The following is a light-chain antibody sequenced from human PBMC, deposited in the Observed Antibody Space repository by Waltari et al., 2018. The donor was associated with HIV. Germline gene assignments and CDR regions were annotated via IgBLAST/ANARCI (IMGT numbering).Light chain of an antibody. CDR3: ATWDDSLSGPV. V-gene: IGLV1-47*01. Sequence: QSVLTQPPSASGTPGQRVDISCSGSSSNIGSNYVYWYQQLPGTAPKVLIYRSNQLPSGVPDRFSGSKSGTSASLAISALRSEDEADYYCATWDDSLSGPVFGGGTKLTVL. J-gene: IGLJ3*02. CDR2: RSN. CDR1: SSNIGSNY.